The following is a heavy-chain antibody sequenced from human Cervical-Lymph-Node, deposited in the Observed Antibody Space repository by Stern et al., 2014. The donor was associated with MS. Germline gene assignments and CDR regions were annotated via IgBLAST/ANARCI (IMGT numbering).Heavy chain of an antibody. D-gene: IGHD3-16*01. J-gene: IGHJ3*02. Sequence: VQLVESGAEVKKPGASVKVSCKASGDTFSSNYMHWVRQAPGQGLEWMGIINPSRGSTTYAQKVQGRVTMTRDTSTSTVYMAMSSLRSEDTAVYYCARDHPTLGGPFDIWGQGTMVTVSS. V-gene: IGHV1-46*01. CDR3: ARDHPTLGGPFDI. CDR1: GDTFSSNY. CDR2: INPSRGST.